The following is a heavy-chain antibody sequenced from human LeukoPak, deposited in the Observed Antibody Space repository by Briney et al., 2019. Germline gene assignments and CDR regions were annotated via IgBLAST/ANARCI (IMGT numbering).Heavy chain of an antibody. CDR3: AREWGTVATPAFFDY. J-gene: IGHJ4*02. Sequence: GGSLRLSCAASRFTFRSYAMHWVRQAPGKGLEWVAGISYDGSNKYYADSRKGRFTISRDNSKNTLYLQMNSLRPDDTAIYYCAREWGTVATPAFFDYWGQGTLVTVSS. CDR1: RFTFRSYA. V-gene: IGHV3-30*01. D-gene: IGHD4-23*01. CDR2: ISYDGSNK.